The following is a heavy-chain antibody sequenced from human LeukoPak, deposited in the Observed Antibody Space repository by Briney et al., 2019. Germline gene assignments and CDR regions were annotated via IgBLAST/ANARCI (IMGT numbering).Heavy chain of an antibody. CDR1: GFTFSTYT. V-gene: IGHV3-30*18. CDR3: AKDRA. Sequence: PGGSLRLSCAASGFTFSTYTMNWVRQAPGKGLEWVAVISYDGSNKYYADSVKGRFTISRDNSKNTLYLQMNSLRAEDTAVYYCAKDRAWGQGTLVTVSS. CDR2: ISYDGSNK. J-gene: IGHJ5*02. D-gene: IGHD5-24*01.